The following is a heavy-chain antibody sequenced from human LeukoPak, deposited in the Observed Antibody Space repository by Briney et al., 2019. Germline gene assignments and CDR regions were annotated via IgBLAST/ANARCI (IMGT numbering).Heavy chain of an antibody. CDR2: IIPIFGIA. J-gene: IGHJ4*02. Sequence: SVKVSCKASGCTFSSYAISWVRQAPGQGLEWMGRIIPIFGIANYAQKFQGRVTITADKSTSTAYMELSSLRSEDTAVYYCARVTYYYDSRGYSDYWGQGTLVTVSS. D-gene: IGHD3-22*01. V-gene: IGHV1-69*04. CDR3: ARVTYYYDSRGYSDY. CDR1: GCTFSSYA.